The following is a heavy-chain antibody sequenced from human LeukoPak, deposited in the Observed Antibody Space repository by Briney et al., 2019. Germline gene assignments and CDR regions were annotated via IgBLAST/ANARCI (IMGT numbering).Heavy chain of an antibody. CDR3: ARHYAHGSGTYAPFAY. CDR1: GGSFSGYY. J-gene: IGHJ4*02. D-gene: IGHD3-10*01. Sequence: SETLSLTCAVYGGSFSGYYWSWIRQPPGKGLEWIGEINHSGSTNYNPSLKSRVTISVDTSKNQFSLKLSSVTAADTAVYSCARHYAHGSGTYAPFAYWGQGALVTVSS. V-gene: IGHV4-34*01. CDR2: INHSGST.